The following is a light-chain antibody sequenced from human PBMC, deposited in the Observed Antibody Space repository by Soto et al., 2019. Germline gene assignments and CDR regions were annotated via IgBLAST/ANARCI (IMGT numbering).Light chain of an antibody. CDR2: DAS. J-gene: IGKJ5*01. Sequence: IVSPQYPTTLSLSPGERSTLSCISSQSVSSYLAWYQQKPGQAPRLLIYDASNRATGIPARFSGSGSGTDFTLTISSLEPEDFAVYYCQQRSNWPPITFGQGTRLEIK. CDR1: QSVSSY. CDR3: QQRSNWPPIT. V-gene: IGKV3-11*01.